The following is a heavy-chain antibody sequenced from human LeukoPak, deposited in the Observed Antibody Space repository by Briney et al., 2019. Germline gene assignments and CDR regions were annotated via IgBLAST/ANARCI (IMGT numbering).Heavy chain of an antibody. Sequence: SETLSLTCTVSDGSLSGHYWSWFRQPPGKGLECIGGIYYTGGTTYNPSSKSRVTLSMDTSSNQFSLRLTSVTAADPADYYCGKSFEAPPNRHYIDVWGKGTTVTVSS. D-gene: IGHD1-14*01. V-gene: IGHV4-59*11. CDR1: DGSLSGHY. CDR2: IYYTGGT. CDR3: GKSFEAPPNRHYIDV. J-gene: IGHJ6*03.